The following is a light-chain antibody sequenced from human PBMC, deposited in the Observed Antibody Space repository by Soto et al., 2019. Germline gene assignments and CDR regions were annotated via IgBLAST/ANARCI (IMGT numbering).Light chain of an antibody. Sequence: EIVLTQSPGTLSLSPCARATLSFSASQSVSSSNLAWYQQKPGQAPRLLIYGASSRATGIPDRFSGSGSGTDFTLTISRLEPEDFAVYYCQQYGVSQGPFGGGTKVDIK. CDR2: GAS. V-gene: IGKV3-20*01. CDR1: QSVSSSN. J-gene: IGKJ4*01. CDR3: QQYGVSQGP.